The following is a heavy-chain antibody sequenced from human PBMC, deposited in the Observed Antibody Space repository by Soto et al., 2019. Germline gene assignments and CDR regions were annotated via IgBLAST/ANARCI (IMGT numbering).Heavy chain of an antibody. CDR1: GFTFSTYS. J-gene: IGHJ2*01. CDR2: ISSSSSTI. CDR3: ARAARYCGGDCYSPFDL. D-gene: IGHD2-21*02. V-gene: IGHV3-48*01. Sequence: EVQLVESGGGLVQPGGSLRLSCAASGFTFSTYSINWVRQAPGKGLEWVSYISSSSSTIYYADSVKGRFTISRDNAKNSLYLQMNSLRAEDTAVYYCARAARYCGGDCYSPFDLWGRGTLVTVPS.